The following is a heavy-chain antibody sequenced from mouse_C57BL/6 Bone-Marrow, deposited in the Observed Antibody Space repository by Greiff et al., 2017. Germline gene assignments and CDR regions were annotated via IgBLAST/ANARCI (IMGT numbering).Heavy chain of an antibody. D-gene: IGHD1-1*01. V-gene: IGHV1-80*01. J-gene: IGHJ3*01. CDR2: IYPGDGDT. CDR3: ARGYGSSSPWFAY. Sequence: QVQLQQSGAELVKPGASVKISCKASGYAFSSYWMNWVKQRPGKGLEWIGQIYPGDGDTNYNGKFKGKATLTADKSSSTAYMQLSSLTSEDSAVYFCARGYGSSSPWFAYWGQGTLVTVSA. CDR1: GYAFSSYW.